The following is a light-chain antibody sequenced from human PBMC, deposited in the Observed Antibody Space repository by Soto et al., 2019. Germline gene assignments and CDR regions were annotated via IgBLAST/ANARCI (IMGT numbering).Light chain of an antibody. CDR2: GAS. V-gene: IGKV3-20*01. Sequence: EIVLTQSPGTLSLSPGERATLSCRASQSVSSSYLAWYQQKPGQAPRLLIYGASSRATGIPDMFSGCGSGTDFTLSINSLQPEDFATYYCQQAYSFPITFGLGTRLEIK. CDR1: QSVSSSY. CDR3: QQAYSFPIT. J-gene: IGKJ5*01.